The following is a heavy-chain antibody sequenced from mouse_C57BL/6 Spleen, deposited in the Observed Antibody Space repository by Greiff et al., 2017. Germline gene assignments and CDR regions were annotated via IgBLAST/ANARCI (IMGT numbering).Heavy chain of an antibody. CDR1: GFNIKDDY. D-gene: IGHD1-1*01. V-gene: IGHV14-4*01. Sequence: VQLKQSGAELVRPGASVKLSCTASGFNIKDDYMHWVKQRPEQGLEWIGWIDPENGDTEYASKFQGKATITADTSSNTAYLQLSSLTSEDTAVYYCTTDYGSGGDYWGQGTTLTVSS. CDR3: TTDYGSGGDY. J-gene: IGHJ2*01. CDR2: IDPENGDT.